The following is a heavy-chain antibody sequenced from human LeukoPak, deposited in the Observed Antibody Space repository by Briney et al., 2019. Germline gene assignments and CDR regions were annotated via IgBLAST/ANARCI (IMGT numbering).Heavy chain of an antibody. Sequence: SETLSLTCTVSGGSISSYYWSWIRQSPGKGLECIGYIHYTGSTNYNPSLKSRVTISLDTSRNQFSLKLNSVTAADTAVYYCAKSNGYGLIGIWGQGTMVTVSS. J-gene: IGHJ3*02. CDR1: GGSISSYY. V-gene: IGHV4-59*12. CDR3: AKSNGYGLIGI. CDR2: IHYTGST. D-gene: IGHD3-22*01.